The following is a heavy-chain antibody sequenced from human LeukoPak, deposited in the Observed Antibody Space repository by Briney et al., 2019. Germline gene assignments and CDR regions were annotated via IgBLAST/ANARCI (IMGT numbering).Heavy chain of an antibody. CDR2: IRSKAYGGTT. D-gene: IGHD3-22*01. V-gene: IGHV3-49*03. CDR1: GFTFGDYA. Sequence: PGGSLRLSCTASGFTFGDYAMSWFRQAPGKGLEWVGFIRSKAYGGTTEYAASVKGRFTISRDNAKNSLYLQMNSLRAEDTAVYYCARVGYYYDSGGYSKYVDYWGQGTLVTVSS. J-gene: IGHJ4*02. CDR3: ARVGYYYDSGGYSKYVDY.